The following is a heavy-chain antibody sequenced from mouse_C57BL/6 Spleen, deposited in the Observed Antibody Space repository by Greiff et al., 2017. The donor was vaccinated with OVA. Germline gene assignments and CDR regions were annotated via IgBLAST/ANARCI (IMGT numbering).Heavy chain of an antibody. J-gene: IGHJ4*01. Sequence: QVQLKQPGTELVKPGASVKLSCKASGYTFTSYWMHWVKQRPGQGLEWIGYINPSNGGTNYNEKFKSKATLTVDKSTSTVYMQLSRLTSEDAADYYCTKRGNYYAMDYWGQGTSVTVSS. CDR2: INPSNGGT. V-gene: IGHV1-53*01. CDR3: TKRGNYYAMDY. D-gene: IGHD2-1*01. CDR1: GYTFTSYW.